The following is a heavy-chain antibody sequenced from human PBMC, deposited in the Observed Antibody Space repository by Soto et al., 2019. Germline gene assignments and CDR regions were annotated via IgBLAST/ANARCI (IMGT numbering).Heavy chain of an antibody. CDR2: IYPGDSDT. CDR1: GYTFTDYW. V-gene: IGHV5-51*01. CDR3: ARGGIVGSTRNYFDY. Sequence: PGESLKISCKGSGYTFTDYWIGWVRQMPGKGLEWMGIIYPGDSDTRYGPSFQGQVTISADKSITTAYLQWSSLKASDTAMYYCARGGIVGSTRNYFDYWGQGTLVTVSS. J-gene: IGHJ4*02. D-gene: IGHD1-26*01.